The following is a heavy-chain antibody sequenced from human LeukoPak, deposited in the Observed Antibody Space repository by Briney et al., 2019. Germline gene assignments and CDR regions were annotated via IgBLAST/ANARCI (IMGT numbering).Heavy chain of an antibody. CDR1: GYTLTSYY. CDR3: ARDSHDSSGYYWGGDY. V-gene: IGHV1-46*01. D-gene: IGHD3-22*01. CDR2: INPSGGST. J-gene: IGHJ4*02. Sequence: ASVKVSCKASGYTLTSYYMHWVRQAPGQGLEWMGIINPSGGSTSYAQKFQGRVTMTRDTSTSTVYMELSSLRSEDTAVYYCARDSHDSSGYYWGGDYWGQGTLVTVSS.